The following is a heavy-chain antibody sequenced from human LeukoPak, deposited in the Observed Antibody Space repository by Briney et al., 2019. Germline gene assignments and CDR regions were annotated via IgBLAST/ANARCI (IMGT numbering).Heavy chain of an antibody. CDR2: ISGKGGST. CDR1: GFNFSNYA. CDR3: VKVGLAGTMIVNNGH. D-gene: IGHD3-22*01. J-gene: IGHJ4*02. Sequence: GGSLRLSCSASGFNFSNYALHWVRQAPGKGLEYVSAISGKGGSTYYADSLKGRFTISRGNSKNTLYLQMSSVRAEDTAVYYCVKVGLAGTMIVNNGHWGQGTLVTVSS. V-gene: IGHV3-64D*09.